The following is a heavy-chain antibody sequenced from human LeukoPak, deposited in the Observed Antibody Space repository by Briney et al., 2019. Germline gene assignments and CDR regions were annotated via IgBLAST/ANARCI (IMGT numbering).Heavy chain of an antibody. J-gene: IGHJ4*02. D-gene: IGHD3-10*01. CDR2: ISSNSGTV. CDR1: GFTFSSYT. Sequence: PGGSLRLSCAASGFTFSSYTMNWVRQTPGKGLEWVSYISSNSGTVYYADSVKGRFTISRDNAKNSLYLQMNSLRVEDTAVYYCARIPGSYQTFDYWGQGTLVTVSS. V-gene: IGHV3-48*01. CDR3: ARIPGSYQTFDY.